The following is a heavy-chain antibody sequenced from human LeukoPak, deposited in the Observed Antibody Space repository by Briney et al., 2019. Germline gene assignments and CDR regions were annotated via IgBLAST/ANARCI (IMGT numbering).Heavy chain of an antibody. CDR2: IDYSGST. CDR3: ARGCHYYDSSGYCY. V-gene: IGHV4-59*01. D-gene: IGHD3-22*01. CDR1: GGSLTGYY. J-gene: IGHJ4*02. Sequence: SETLSLTCTVSGGSLTGYYWTWIRQPPGKGLERIGYIDYSGSTNYNPSLKSRVTISVDTSKNQFSLKLSSVTAADTAVYYCARGCHYYDSSGYCYWGQGTLVTVSS.